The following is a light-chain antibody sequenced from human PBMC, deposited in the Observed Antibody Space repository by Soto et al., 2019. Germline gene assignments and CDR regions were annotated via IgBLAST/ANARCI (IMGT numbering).Light chain of an antibody. J-gene: IGKJ1*01. CDR1: QSVGSN. CDR3: QQYDSYSWT. CDR2: GAS. Sequence: EIVMTQSPATLSVSPGERVTLSCRARQSVGSNLAWYQQKPGQAPRLLIYGASSRATGIPSRFSGSGSGTEFTLTISSLQPDDFATYYCQQYDSYSWTFGQGTKV. V-gene: IGKV3D-15*01.